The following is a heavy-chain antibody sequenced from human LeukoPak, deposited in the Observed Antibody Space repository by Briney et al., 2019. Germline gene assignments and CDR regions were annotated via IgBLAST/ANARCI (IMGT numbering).Heavy chain of an antibody. Sequence: GRSLRLSCAASGFTFSSYGMHWVRQAPGKGLAWVAVISYDGSNKYYADSVKGRFTISRDNSKNTLYLQMNSLRAEDTAVYYCAKIQQLVIMDVWGQGTTVTVSS. CDR3: AKIQQLVIMDV. D-gene: IGHD6-13*01. CDR2: ISYDGSNK. V-gene: IGHV3-30*18. J-gene: IGHJ6*02. CDR1: GFTFSSYG.